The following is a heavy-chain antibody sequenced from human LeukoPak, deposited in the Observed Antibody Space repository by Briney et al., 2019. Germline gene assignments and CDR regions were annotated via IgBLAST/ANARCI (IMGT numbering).Heavy chain of an antibody. D-gene: IGHD6-6*01. Sequence: GGSLRLSCAASGFIFGRSWMSWVRKAPGKGLEWVANIQPDGSEKYYVDSVKGRFTISRDNAKNSLYLQMNSLRAEDTAVYYCAKDRSVGQLVPLAFDPWGQGTLVTVSS. V-gene: IGHV3-7*03. CDR3: AKDRSVGQLVPLAFDP. CDR1: GFIFGRSW. CDR2: IQPDGSEK. J-gene: IGHJ5*02.